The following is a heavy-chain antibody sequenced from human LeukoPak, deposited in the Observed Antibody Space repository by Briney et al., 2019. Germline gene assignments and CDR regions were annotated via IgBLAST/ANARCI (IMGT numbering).Heavy chain of an antibody. V-gene: IGHV4-59*01. CDR1: GVSISSYY. CDR2: IYYSGST. CDR3: ARTTMVRGVGDAFDI. D-gene: IGHD3-10*01. J-gene: IGHJ3*02. Sequence: PSETLSLTCTVSGVSISSYYWSRIRQPPGQGLEWIGYIYYSGSTNYNPSLKSRVTISVDTSKNQFSLKLSSVTAADTAVYYCARTTMVRGVGDAFDIWGQGTMVTVSS.